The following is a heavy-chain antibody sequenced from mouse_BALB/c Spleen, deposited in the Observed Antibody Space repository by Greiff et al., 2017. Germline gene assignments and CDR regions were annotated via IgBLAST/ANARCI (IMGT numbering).Heavy chain of an antibody. CDR2: ISSGGSYT. D-gene: IGHD2-4*01. J-gene: IGHJ4*01. V-gene: IGHV5-9-4*01. CDR1: GFTFSSYA. CDR3: ARGDYDSAMDY. Sequence: EVKLVESGGGLVKPGGSLKLSCAASGFTFSSYAMSWVRQSPEKRLEWVAEISSGGSYTYYPDTVTGRFTISRDNAKNTLYLEMSSLRSEDTAMYYCARGDYDSAMDYWGQGTSVTVSS.